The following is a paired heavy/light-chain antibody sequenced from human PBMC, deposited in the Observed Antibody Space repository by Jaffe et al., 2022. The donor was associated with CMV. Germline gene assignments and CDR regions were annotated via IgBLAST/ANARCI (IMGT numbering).Light chain of an antibody. CDR1: RSNIGAGYD. V-gene: IGLV1-40*01. J-gene: IGLJ2*01. CDR2: GSK. Sequence: QSVLTQPPSVSGAPGQRVAISCTGSRSNIGAGYDVNWYQQVPGTAPKLLIYGSKSRPSGVPDRFSGSRSGTSVSLAITGLQAEDEADYYCQSYDSSLSGSVFGGGTKLTVL. CDR3: QSYDSSLSGSV.
Heavy chain of an antibody. D-gene: IGHD7-27*01. CDR1: GYTFSTFS. CDR2: ISAYTGAT. V-gene: IGHV1-18*01. CDR3: ARGQLGGGYSYYGLDV. Sequence: QVQLVQSGAEVQKPGASVKVSCKASGYTFSTFSISWVRQAPGQGLEWMGWISAYTGATSYAQNLQGRVTMTTDTSTSTAYMELRSLRSDDTAIYYCARGQLGGGYSYYGLDVWGQGTTVTVSS. J-gene: IGHJ6*02.